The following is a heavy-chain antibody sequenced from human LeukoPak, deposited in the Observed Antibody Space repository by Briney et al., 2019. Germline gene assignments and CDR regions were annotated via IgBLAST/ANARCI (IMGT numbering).Heavy chain of an antibody. CDR3: ARSRSFSGYGAFGP. CDR2: INPTSGGT. J-gene: IGHJ5*02. D-gene: IGHD5-12*01. V-gene: IGHV1-2*02. Sequence: ASVTVSFTASGYTFTSHYLHWVRQAPGQGLEWMGWINPTSGGTNYLQKFQGRVVITRDTSIGTVYMELSSLTSGDTAVYFCARSRSFSGYGAFGPWGQGTLVTVSS. CDR1: GYTFTSHY.